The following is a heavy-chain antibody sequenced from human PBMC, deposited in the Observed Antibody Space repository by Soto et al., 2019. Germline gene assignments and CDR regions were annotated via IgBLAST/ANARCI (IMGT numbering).Heavy chain of an antibody. CDR1: GGSISSSSYY. CDR3: AGLNDFWSGYWYGMDV. J-gene: IGHJ6*02. V-gene: IGHV4-39*01. CDR2: IYYSGST. D-gene: IGHD3-3*01. Sequence: QLQLQESGPGLVKPSETLSLTCTVSGGSISSSSYYWGWIRQPPGKGLEWIGSIYYSGSTYYNPSLKPRVTMSVDTSKNPFSLELTSVTAADTAVYYCAGLNDFWSGYWYGMDVWGQGTTVTASS.